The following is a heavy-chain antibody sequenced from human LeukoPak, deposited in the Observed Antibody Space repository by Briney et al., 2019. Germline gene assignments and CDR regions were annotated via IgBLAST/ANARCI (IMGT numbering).Heavy chain of an antibody. V-gene: IGHV3-33*01. Sequence: GGSLRLLCAASGFTFSSYGRHWLRQAPGKGLEWLAVIWYDGSNKYYADSVKGRFTISRDNSKNTLYLQMNSLRAEDTAVYYCARDTRYSGYFGPYYWGQGTLVTVSS. CDR2: IWYDGSNK. D-gene: IGHD5-12*01. J-gene: IGHJ4*02. CDR3: ARDTRYSGYFGPYY. CDR1: GFTFSSYG.